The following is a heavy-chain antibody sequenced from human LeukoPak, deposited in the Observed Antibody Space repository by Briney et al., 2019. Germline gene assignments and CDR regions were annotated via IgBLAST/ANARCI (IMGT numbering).Heavy chain of an antibody. J-gene: IGHJ4*02. D-gene: IGHD3-10*01. V-gene: IGHV1-69*02. CDR2: IIPILTIT. CDR1: GYTFTDYY. Sequence: SVKVSCKASGYTFTDYYMHWVRQAPGQGLEWMGRIIPILTITNYAQNFQGRVTITADKSTSTAYMEMSSLRSDDTAVYYCAILAGRSKEFDYWGQGTLVTVSS. CDR3: AILAGRSKEFDY.